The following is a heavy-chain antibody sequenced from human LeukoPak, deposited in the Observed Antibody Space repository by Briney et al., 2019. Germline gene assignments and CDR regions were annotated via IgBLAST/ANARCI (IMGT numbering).Heavy chain of an antibody. CDR2: IHDTGST. D-gene: IGHD4-17*01. J-gene: IGHJ6*02. CDR1: AGSMSISY. Sequence: PSETLSLTCTVSAGSMSISYWSWIRQPPGKGLEWIGYIHDTGSTNYKPSLKSRVTMSIDTSKNQFFLSLSSVTAADTAVYYCARHSQNYGDPVRRNSYGMDVWGQGTTVTVSS. CDR3: ARHSQNYGDPVRRNSYGMDV. V-gene: IGHV4-59*08.